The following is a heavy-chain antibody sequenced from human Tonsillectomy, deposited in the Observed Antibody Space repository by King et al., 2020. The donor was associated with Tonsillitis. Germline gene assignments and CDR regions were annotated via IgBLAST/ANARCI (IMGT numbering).Heavy chain of an antibody. D-gene: IGHD3-10*01. Sequence: VQLVESGGGLVQPGGSLRVSCAASGFTFSSYAMSWVRQAPGKGLEWVSLISGGGGSTYYADSVKGRFTISRDNSKNTLYLQMNSLRVEDTAVYYCAKDPTYYKTTYYFDYWDQGTLVTVSS. CDR2: ISGGGGST. CDR3: AKDPTYYKTTYYFDY. V-gene: IGHV3-23*04. CDR1: GFTFSSYA. J-gene: IGHJ4*02.